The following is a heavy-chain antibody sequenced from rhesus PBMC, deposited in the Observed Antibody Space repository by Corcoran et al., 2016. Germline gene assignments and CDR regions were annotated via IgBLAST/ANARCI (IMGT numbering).Heavy chain of an antibody. CDR2: TSGEGGPP. CDR1: GASISSHF. D-gene: IGHD3-3*01. J-gene: IGHJ5-1*01. Sequence: QVQLQESGPGLEQPAEPLPLTCAVPGASISSHFWRRSSQAPGKGLEWIGLTSGEGGPPDCNPSLKSRVTISVDTSKNQFSLKLTSVTAADTAVYYCARDLYGGAFDRFDVWGAGVLVTVSS. CDR3: ARDLYGGAFDRFDV. V-gene: IGHV4S2*01.